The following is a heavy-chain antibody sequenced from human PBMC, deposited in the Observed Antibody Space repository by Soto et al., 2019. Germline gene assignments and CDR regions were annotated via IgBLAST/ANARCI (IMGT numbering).Heavy chain of an antibody. Sequence: ASVKVSCKASGYTFTSYGISWVRQAPGQGLEWMGWISAYNGNTNYAQKLQGRVTMTTDTSTSTAYMELRSLRSDDTAVYYCARGDKNDFWSGPNWYFDLWGRGTLVTVSS. J-gene: IGHJ2*01. V-gene: IGHV1-18*01. CDR2: ISAYNGNT. D-gene: IGHD3-3*01. CDR3: ARGDKNDFWSGPNWYFDL. CDR1: GYTFTSYG.